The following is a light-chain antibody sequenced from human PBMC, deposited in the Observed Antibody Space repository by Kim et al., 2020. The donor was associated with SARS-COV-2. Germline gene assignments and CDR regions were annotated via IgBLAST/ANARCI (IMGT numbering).Light chain of an antibody. CDR3: QQGYST. V-gene: IGKV1-39*01. CDR2: GAS. J-gene: IGKJ2*01. Sequence: DIQMTQSPTSLSASVGDRDTITCRASQSISTFLNWYQKKPGRAPNLLIYGASNLHSGVPSRFSGSGSGTDFTLTISSLQPEDSATYYCQQGYSTFGQGTKLEI. CDR1: QSISTF.